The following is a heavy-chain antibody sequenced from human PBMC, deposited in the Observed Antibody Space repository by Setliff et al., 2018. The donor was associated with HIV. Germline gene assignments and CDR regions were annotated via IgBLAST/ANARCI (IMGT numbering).Heavy chain of an antibody. J-gene: IGHJ6*02. CDR3: ARKLRPGHGVDV. V-gene: IGHV3-43*01. Sequence: GGSLRLSCAASGFTFDDYIMHWVRQAPGKGLEWVSLISWDGGSTYYVDSVKGRFTISRDNAKNSMDLQMNSLRAEDTAIYYCARKLRPGHGVDVWGQGTTVTVSS. CDR2: ISWDGGST. D-gene: IGHD3-10*01. CDR1: GFTFDDYI.